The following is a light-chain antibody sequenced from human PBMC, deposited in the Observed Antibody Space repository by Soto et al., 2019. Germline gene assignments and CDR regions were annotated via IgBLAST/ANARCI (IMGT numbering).Light chain of an antibody. J-gene: IGKJ5*01. CDR3: QQFNSYPIT. Sequence: AIQVTQSPSSLSASVGDRVTMTCRASQDIRGALAWYQQKPGKPPNLLIYDVSTLEGGVPSRFSGSGSGTEFTLTISSLQPEDFGTYYCQQFNSYPITFGHGTRLEIK. V-gene: IGKV1-13*02. CDR1: QDIRGA. CDR2: DVS.